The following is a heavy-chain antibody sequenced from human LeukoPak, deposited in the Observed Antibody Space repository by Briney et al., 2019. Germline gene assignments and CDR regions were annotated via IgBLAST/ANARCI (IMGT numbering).Heavy chain of an antibody. CDR3: ARAQDAYSSGWYD. CDR1: GFTFSGSA. V-gene: IGHV3-73*01. J-gene: IGHJ4*02. Sequence: GGSLRLSCAASGFTFSGSAMHWVRQASGKGLEWVGRIRSKANSYATAYAASVKGRFTISRDDSKNTAYLQMNSLRAEDTAVYYCARAQDAYSSGWYDWGQGTLVTVSS. D-gene: IGHD6-19*01. CDR2: IRSKANSYAT.